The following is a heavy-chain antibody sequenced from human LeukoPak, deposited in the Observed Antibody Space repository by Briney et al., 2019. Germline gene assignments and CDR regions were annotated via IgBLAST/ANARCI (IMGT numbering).Heavy chain of an antibody. CDR1: GGSISSYY. Sequence: SETLSLTCTVSGGSISSYYWSWIRQPPGKGLEWIGFIFYSGTTNYNPSLKSRVTISVDTSMNQFSLKLSSVTAADTAVYYCARVGDGYSGYDGFDYWGQGTLVTVSS. CDR3: ARVGDGYSGYDGFDY. V-gene: IGHV4-59*08. CDR2: IFYSGTT. D-gene: IGHD5-12*01. J-gene: IGHJ4*02.